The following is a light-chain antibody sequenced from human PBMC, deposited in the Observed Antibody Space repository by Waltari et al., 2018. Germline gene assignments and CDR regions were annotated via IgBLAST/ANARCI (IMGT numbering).Light chain of an antibody. CDR3: IQTLQTPLT. Sequence: DIVVTQSPLSLPVTPGDPASISCRSSQSLLYSNGYNDLDWYLQKPGQSPQLLIYLGSNRASGVPDRFSGSGSGTDFTLKISRVEAEDVGVYYCIQTLQTPLTFGGGTKVEIK. J-gene: IGKJ4*01. CDR1: QSLLYSNGYND. CDR2: LGS. V-gene: IGKV2-28*01.